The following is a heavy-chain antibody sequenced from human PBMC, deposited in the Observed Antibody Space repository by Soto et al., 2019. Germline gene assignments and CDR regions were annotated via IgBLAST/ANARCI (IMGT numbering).Heavy chain of an antibody. CDR1: GFTFSSYA. Sequence: EVQLLDSGGGLVQPGGSLRLSCAASGFTFSSYAMNWVRQAPGKGLEWVSVISGSGDSTYYADSVKGRFTISRDNSKNTLYLQMNSLRAEDTAVYYCARRGPDTYFDYWGQGTLVTVSP. J-gene: IGHJ4*02. CDR3: ARRGPDTYFDY. V-gene: IGHV3-23*01. CDR2: ISGSGDST. D-gene: IGHD3-10*01.